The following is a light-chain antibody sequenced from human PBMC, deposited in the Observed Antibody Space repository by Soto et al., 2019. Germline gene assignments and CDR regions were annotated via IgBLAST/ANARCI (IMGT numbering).Light chain of an antibody. Sequence: QSVLTQPASVSGSPGQSITISCTGTSSDVGGYNYVSWYQQHPGKALKLMIYEVSNRPSGVSNRFSGSKSGNTASLTISGLQAEDEADYYCSSYTSSSISHVFGTGTKLTVL. CDR2: EVS. J-gene: IGLJ1*01. CDR3: SSYTSSSISHV. V-gene: IGLV2-14*01. CDR1: SSDVGGYNY.